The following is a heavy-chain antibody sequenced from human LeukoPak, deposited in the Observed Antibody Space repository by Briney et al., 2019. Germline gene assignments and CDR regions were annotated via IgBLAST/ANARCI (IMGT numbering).Heavy chain of an antibody. D-gene: IGHD4-23*01. Sequence: GESLKISCKGSGYSSTSYWIGWVRQMPGKGLEWMGIIYPGDSDTRYSPSFQGQVTISVDKSINTAYLQWSSLEASDTAMYYCARFARPGKNSRGFDYWGQGTLVTVSS. CDR1: GYSSTSYW. CDR3: ARFARPGKNSRGFDY. V-gene: IGHV5-51*01. CDR2: IYPGDSDT. J-gene: IGHJ4*02.